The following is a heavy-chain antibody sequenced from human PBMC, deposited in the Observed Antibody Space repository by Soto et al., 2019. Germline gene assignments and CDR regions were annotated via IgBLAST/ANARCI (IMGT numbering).Heavy chain of an antibody. CDR2: ISGSGGST. CDR1: GFTFSSYA. Sequence: PGGSLRLSCAASGFTFSSYAMGWVRQDPGKGLEWVSAISGSGGSTYYADSVKGRFTISGDNSKNTLYLQMNSLRAEDTAVYYSAKCDSSGWYSSYYFDYWGQGTLVTVSS. D-gene: IGHD6-19*01. CDR3: AKCDSSGWYSSYYFDY. J-gene: IGHJ4*02. V-gene: IGHV3-23*01.